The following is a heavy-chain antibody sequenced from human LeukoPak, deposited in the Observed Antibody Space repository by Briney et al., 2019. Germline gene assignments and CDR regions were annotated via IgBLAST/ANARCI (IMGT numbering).Heavy chain of an antibody. J-gene: IGHJ4*02. D-gene: IGHD2-15*01. CDR2: IYHSGST. V-gene: IGHV4-38-2*02. CDR1: GYSISSGYY. CDR3: ARVGSWWSHHLYY. Sequence: SETLSLACTVSGYSISSGYYWGWIRQPPGKGLEWIGSIYHSGSTYYNPSLKSRVTISVDTSKNQFSLKLSSVTAADTAVYYCARVGSWWSHHLYYWGQGTLVTVSS.